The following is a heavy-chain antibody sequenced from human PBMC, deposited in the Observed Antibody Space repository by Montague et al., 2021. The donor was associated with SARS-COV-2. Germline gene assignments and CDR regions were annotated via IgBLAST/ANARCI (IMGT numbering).Heavy chain of an antibody. J-gene: IGHJ3*02. Sequence: SETLSLTCTILGAWDSGADWKWIRLYSRNTLKSYGVFYSIESTDYNPSLKSRATISRDTSKNQFSLKVRSVTAADTAVYYCARETMTADAFDIWGQGTMVNVSS. D-gene: IGHD1-14*01. CDR3: ARETMTADAFDI. CDR2: FYSIEST. CDR1: GAWDSGAD. V-gene: IGHV4-4*07.